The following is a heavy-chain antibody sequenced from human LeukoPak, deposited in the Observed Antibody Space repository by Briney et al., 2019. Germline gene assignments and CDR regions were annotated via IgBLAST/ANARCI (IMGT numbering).Heavy chain of an antibody. Sequence: GGSLRLSCAASGFTFSDSYMTWVRQAPGKGVEWVAYISGSGHDINYSESAKGRFTISRDNAKNSLYLQMNSLRAEDTALYYCAKGGQAAAVEGYMDVWGKGTTVTISS. CDR2: ISGSGHDI. D-gene: IGHD6-13*01. CDR3: AKGGQAAAVEGYMDV. J-gene: IGHJ6*03. V-gene: IGHV3-11*05. CDR1: GFTFSDSY.